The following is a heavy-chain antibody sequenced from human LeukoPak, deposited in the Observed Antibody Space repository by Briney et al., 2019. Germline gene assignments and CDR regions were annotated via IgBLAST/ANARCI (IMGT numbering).Heavy chain of an antibody. D-gene: IGHD2-21*02. CDR3: ARDKSDPLAFGDPNWFDP. CDR2: IYYSGST. CDR1: GGSISSGSYY. J-gene: IGHJ5*02. V-gene: IGHV4-39*07. Sequence: SETLSLTCTVSGGSISSGSYYWGWIRQPPGRGLEWIGNIYYSGSTNYNPSLKSRVTISVDKSKNQFSLKLSSVTAADTAVYYCARDKSDPLAFGDPNWFDPWGQGTLVTVSS.